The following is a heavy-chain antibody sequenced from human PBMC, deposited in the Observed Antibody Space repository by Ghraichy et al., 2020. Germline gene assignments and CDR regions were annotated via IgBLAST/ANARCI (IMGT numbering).Heavy chain of an antibody. Sequence: SVKVSCKASGGTFSSYAISWVRQAPGQGLEWMGGIIPIFGTANYAQKFQGRVTITADESTSTAYMELSSLRSEDTAVYYCARAYFLKPMVRGVVPSVWGQGTTVTVSS. CDR2: IIPIFGTA. J-gene: IGHJ6*02. CDR3: ARAYFLKPMVRGVVPSV. CDR1: GGTFSSYA. V-gene: IGHV1-69*13. D-gene: IGHD3-10*01.